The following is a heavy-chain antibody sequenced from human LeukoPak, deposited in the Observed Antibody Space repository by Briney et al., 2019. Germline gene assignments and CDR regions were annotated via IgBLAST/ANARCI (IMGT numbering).Heavy chain of an antibody. Sequence: GASVKVSCKASGGTFSSYAISWVRQAPGQGLEWMGRIIPILGIANYAQKFQGRVTITADKSTSTAYMELSSLRSEDTAVYHCARVYYDSSGYYYWFDPWGQGTLVTVSS. J-gene: IGHJ5*02. CDR1: GGTFSSYA. CDR3: ARVYYDSSGYYYWFDP. V-gene: IGHV1-69*04. D-gene: IGHD3-22*01. CDR2: IIPILGIA.